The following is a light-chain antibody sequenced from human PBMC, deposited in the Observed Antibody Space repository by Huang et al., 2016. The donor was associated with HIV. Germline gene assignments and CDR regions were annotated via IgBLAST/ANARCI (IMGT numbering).Light chain of an antibody. V-gene: IGKV3-15*01. CDR2: GSS. CDR1: QSVRSN. CDR3: QQYNDWLPYT. Sequence: EMVMTQSPATLSVSPGERATLSCRASQSVRSNLAWYQQKAGQAPRLLIYGSSTRATGIPARFSGSGSGTEFTLTISSLQSEDFAVYYGQQYNDWLPYTFGQGTKLEIK. J-gene: IGKJ2*01.